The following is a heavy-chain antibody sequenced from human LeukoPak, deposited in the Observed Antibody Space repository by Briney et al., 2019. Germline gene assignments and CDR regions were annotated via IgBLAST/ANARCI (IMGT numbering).Heavy chain of an antibody. V-gene: IGHV4-39*07. Sequence: PSETLSLTCAVSGASISGSGYYWGWIRQPPGKGLEWIGNIYSSGSTYYNPSLKSRVTISVDTSKNQFSLKLSSVTAADTAVYYCARRVRSMVRGVISYYFDYWGQGTLVTVSS. CDR1: GASISGSGYY. J-gene: IGHJ4*02. CDR3: ARRVRSMVRGVISYYFDY. CDR2: IYSSGST. D-gene: IGHD3-10*01.